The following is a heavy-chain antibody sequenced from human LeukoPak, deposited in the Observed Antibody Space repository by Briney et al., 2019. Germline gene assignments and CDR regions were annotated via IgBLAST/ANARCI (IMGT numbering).Heavy chain of an antibody. J-gene: IGHJ5*02. CDR3: ARDPSGYDYNWFDP. D-gene: IGHD5-12*01. V-gene: IGHV4-4*07. Sequence: SETLSLTXTVSGGSICSYYWSWIRQPAGKGLEWIGRIYTSGSTNYNPSLKSRVTMSVDTSKNQFSLKLSSVTAADTAVYYCARDPSGYDYNWFDPWGQGTLVTVSS. CDR2: IYTSGST. CDR1: GGSICSYY.